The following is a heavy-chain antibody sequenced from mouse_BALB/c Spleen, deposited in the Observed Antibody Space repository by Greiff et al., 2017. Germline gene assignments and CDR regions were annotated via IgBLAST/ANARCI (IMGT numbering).Heavy chain of an antibody. V-gene: IGHV2-6-7*01. Sequence: QVQLKQSGPGLVAPSQSLSITCTVSGFSLTGYGVNWVRQPPGKGLEWLGMIWGDGSTDYNSALKSRLSISKDNSKSQVFLKMNSLQTDDTARYYCARDQNYGSRGYYAMDYWGQGTSVTVSS. CDR1: GFSLTGYG. D-gene: IGHD1-1*01. CDR3: ARDQNYGSRGYYAMDY. J-gene: IGHJ4*01. CDR2: IWGDGST.